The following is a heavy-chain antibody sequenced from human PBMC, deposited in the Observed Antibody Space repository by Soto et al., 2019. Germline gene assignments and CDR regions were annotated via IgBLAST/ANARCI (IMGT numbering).Heavy chain of an antibody. CDR1: GFTFSSYG. D-gene: IGHD1-26*01. Sequence: GGSLRLSCAASGFTFSSYGMHWVRQAPGKGLEWVAVISYDGSNKYYADSVKGRFTISRDNSKNTLYLQMNSLRAEDTAVYYCAKDGYSGSLYPYFDYWGQGTLVTVSS. CDR2: ISYDGSNK. V-gene: IGHV3-30*18. CDR3: AKDGYSGSLYPYFDY. J-gene: IGHJ4*02.